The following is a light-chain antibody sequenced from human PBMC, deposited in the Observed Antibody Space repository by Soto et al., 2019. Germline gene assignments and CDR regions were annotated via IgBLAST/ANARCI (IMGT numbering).Light chain of an antibody. CDR2: AAS. CDR3: QQYYSYPCT. V-gene: IGKV1-8*01. CDR1: QGISSY. Sequence: IRMTQSPSSFSASTGDRVTITCRASQGISSYLAWYQQKPGKAPKLLIYAASTLQSGVPSRFSGSGSGTDFTLTISCLQSEDFATYYCQQYYSYPCTFGQGTKLEIK. J-gene: IGKJ2*02.